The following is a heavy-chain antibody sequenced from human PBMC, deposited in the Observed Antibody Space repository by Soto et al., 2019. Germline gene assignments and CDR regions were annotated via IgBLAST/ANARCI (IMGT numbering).Heavy chain of an antibody. J-gene: IGHJ3*02. CDR1: GFTCSSYD. V-gene: IGHV3-23*01. D-gene: IGHD2-8*02. CDR2: ILVGGST. CDR3: AKATATGGGAFDI. Sequence: SGGSLRLSCAASGFTCSSYDMSWVRQAPGKGLEWVSTILVGGSTHYPDSVKGRFTISRDNSKNTVFLQMNSLTAGDTAVYYCAKATATGGGAFDIRGQGTMVTVSS.